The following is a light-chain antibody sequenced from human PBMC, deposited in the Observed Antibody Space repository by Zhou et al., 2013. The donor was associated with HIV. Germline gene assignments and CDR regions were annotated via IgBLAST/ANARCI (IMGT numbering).Light chain of an antibody. Sequence: EIVLTQSPGTLSLSPGERATLSCRASQSISTFYVAWYQQKPGQAPRLLIFGASTRATGIPDRFSGSGSGTDFTLTISRLEPEDFAVYYCQQYDTSPVTFGGGPRVGDQT. CDR2: GAS. CDR3: QQYDTSPVT. CDR1: QSISTFY. V-gene: IGKV3-20*01. J-gene: IGKJ4*01.